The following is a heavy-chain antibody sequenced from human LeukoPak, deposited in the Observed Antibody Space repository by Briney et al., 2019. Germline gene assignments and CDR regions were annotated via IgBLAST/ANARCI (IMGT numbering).Heavy chain of an antibody. CDR2: IYTSGST. CDR1: GGSISSYY. J-gene: IGHJ5*02. CDR3: ARGLLGYCTNGVCSPSHWFDP. Sequence: KTSETLSLTCTVSGGSISSYYWSWIRKPAGKGQEWIGRIYTSGSTNYNPSLKSRVTMSVDTSKNQFSLKLSSVTAADTAVYYCARGLLGYCTNGVCSPSHWFDPWGQGTLVTVSS. D-gene: IGHD2-8*01. V-gene: IGHV4-4*07.